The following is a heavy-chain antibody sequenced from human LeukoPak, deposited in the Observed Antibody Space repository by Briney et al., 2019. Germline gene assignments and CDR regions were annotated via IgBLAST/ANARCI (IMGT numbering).Heavy chain of an antibody. CDR2: ISAYNGNT. D-gene: IGHD3-22*01. V-gene: IGHV1-18*01. Sequence: ASVKVSCKASGYTFTSYGISWVRQAPGQGLEWMGWISAYNGNTNYAQKLQGRVTMTTDTSTSTAYMELRSLRPDDTAVYYCARDPNYYYDSSGYSSNAFDIWGQGTMVTVSS. CDR3: ARDPNYYYDSSGYSSNAFDI. CDR1: GYTFTSYG. J-gene: IGHJ3*02.